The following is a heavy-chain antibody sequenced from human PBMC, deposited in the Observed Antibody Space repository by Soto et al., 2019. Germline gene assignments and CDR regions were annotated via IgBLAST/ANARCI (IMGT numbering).Heavy chain of an antibody. D-gene: IGHD4-17*01. Sequence: QVQLQESGPGLVKPSDTLSLTCAVSGYSISSSNWWGWIRQPPGKGLEWIGYIYYSGSTYYNPSLKSRVTXXVXXSKNQFSLKLSSVTAVDTAVYYCARKNGVLDAFDIWGQGTMVTVSS. CDR2: IYYSGST. V-gene: IGHV4-28*01. CDR1: GYSISSSNW. J-gene: IGHJ3*02. CDR3: ARKNGVLDAFDI.